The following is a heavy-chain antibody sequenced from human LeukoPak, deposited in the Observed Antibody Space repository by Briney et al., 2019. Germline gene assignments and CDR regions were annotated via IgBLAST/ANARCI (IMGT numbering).Heavy chain of an antibody. CDR3: ARVIAGAIDY. D-gene: IGHD2-15*01. Sequence: GGSLRLSCGASGFTFSGYSMTWVRQAPGKGLEWVANVAPDGSAQNYVDSLEGRFTISRDNPNNSLYLQMHSLRAEDAAVYYCARVIAGAIDYWGQGTLVTVSS. CDR2: VAPDGSAQ. V-gene: IGHV3-7*01. CDR1: GFTFSGYS. J-gene: IGHJ4*02.